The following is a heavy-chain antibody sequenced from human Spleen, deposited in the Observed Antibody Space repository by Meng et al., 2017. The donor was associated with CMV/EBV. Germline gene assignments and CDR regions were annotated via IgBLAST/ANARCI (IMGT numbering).Heavy chain of an antibody. D-gene: IGHD6-6*01. CDR3: ARVPDSRAPEDDY. CDR2: ISPYNGDT. CDR1: GYTCHTYG. J-gene: IGHJ4*02. V-gene: IGHV1-18*01. Sequence: KASGYTCHTYGISWVRQAPGQGLEWMGWISPYNGDTNYAQNLQGRVTMTTDASTSTAYMELRSLRSDDTAVYYCARVPDSRAPEDDYWGQGTLVTVSS.